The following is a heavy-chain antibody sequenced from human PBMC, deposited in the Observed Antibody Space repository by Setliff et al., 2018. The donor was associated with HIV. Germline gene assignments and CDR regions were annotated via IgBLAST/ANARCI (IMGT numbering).Heavy chain of an antibody. CDR3: AVGTYTWYFDY. Sequence: SETLSLTCAVYGGSFSDYYWTWIRQSPGKGLEWIGEINHRGSTNYNPSLKSRVTVSVDTSKNQFSLKLGSVTAADTAVYYCAVGTYTWYFDYWGQETLVTVSS. CDR2: INHRGST. D-gene: IGHD1-1*01. CDR1: GGSFSDYY. V-gene: IGHV4-34*01. J-gene: IGHJ4*02.